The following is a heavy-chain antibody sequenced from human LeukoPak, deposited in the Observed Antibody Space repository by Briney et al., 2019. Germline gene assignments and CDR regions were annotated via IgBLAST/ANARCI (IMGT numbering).Heavy chain of an antibody. CDR3: ARKNSSGYYYYYYGMDV. CDR2: IIPILGIA. Sequence: GASVKVSCKASGGTFSSYAISWVRQAPGQGLEWMGRIIPILGIANYAQKFQGRVTITADKSTSTAYMELSSLRSEDTAVYYCARKNSSGYYYYYYGMDVWGQGTTVTVSS. CDR1: GGTFSSYA. D-gene: IGHD3-22*01. J-gene: IGHJ6*02. V-gene: IGHV1-69*04.